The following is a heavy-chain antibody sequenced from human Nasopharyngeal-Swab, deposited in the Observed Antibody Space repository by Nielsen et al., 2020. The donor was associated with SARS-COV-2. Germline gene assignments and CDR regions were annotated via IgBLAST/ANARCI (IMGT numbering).Heavy chain of an antibody. CDR2: ISSSGTTT. D-gene: IGHD1-1*01. CDR1: GFTFSDYY. CDR3: ARARAGRSFGDWNDYYYYYGMDV. Sequence: GESLKISCAASGFTFSDYYMSWIRQAPGKGPEWVSYISSSGTTTYYADSVKGRFTISRDNAKNSLYLQMNSLRAEDTAMYYCARARAGRSFGDWNDYYYYYGMDVWGQGTTVTVS. V-gene: IGHV3-11*01. J-gene: IGHJ6*02.